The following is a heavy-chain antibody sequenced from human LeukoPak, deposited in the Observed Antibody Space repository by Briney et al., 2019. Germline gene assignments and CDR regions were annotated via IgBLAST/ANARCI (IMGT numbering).Heavy chain of an antibody. D-gene: IGHD2-15*01. Sequence: GGSLRLSCAASGFTFSHSWMSWVRQAPGKGLEWVAYIKKTGSETYYVDSVKGRFTITRDNTRNSLFLQMYSLRAEDTAVYFCAREDGYCSGGNCYSYFDSWGQGTLVTVSS. V-gene: IGHV3-7*01. CDR2: IKKTGSET. CDR3: AREDGYCSGGNCYSYFDS. J-gene: IGHJ4*02. CDR1: GFTFSHSW.